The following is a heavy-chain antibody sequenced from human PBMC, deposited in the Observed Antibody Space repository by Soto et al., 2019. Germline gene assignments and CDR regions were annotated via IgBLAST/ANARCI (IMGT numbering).Heavy chain of an antibody. J-gene: IGHJ5*02. CDR3: AHIPNYYQYYWFDP. CDR2: IYWDDDK. Sequence: QITLKESGPTLVKPTQTLTLTCTFSGFSLTTRGVGVGWIRQPPGTALECLALIYWDDDKRYSPSLQSILSITKDTSKIHVVLTMTNVDPVDTATYYCAHIPNYYQYYWFDPWGQGTLVSVAS. V-gene: IGHV2-5*02. CDR1: GFSLTTRGVG. D-gene: IGHD3-10*01.